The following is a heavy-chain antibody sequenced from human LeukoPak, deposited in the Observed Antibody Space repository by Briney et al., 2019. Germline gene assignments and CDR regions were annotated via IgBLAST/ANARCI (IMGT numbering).Heavy chain of an antibody. CDR1: GFTFSSFA. D-gene: IGHD6-19*01. CDR3: ARDGNSGWYTGENYYYYGMDV. J-gene: IGHJ6*02. CDR2: ISYDGNNK. Sequence: PGRSLRLSCAASGFTFSSFAMHWVRQAPGKGLEGVAVISYDGNNKDYADSVKGRFTISGDNSKNTLYVQMNSLRPEDTAVYYCARDGNSGWYTGENYYYYGMDVWGQGTTVTVSS. V-gene: IGHV3-30-3*01.